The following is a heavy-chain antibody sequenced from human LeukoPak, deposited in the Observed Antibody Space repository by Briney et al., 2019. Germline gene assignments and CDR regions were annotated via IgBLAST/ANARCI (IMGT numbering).Heavy chain of an antibody. Sequence: SETLSLTCTVSGGSISSSSYYWGWIRQPPGKGLEWIGSIYYTGSAYYNPSLKSRVIISVDTSKNQFSLKLSSVTAADTAVYYCARHARFGEYGAFDIWGQGTMVTVSS. V-gene: IGHV4-39*01. J-gene: IGHJ3*02. CDR1: GGSISSSSYY. D-gene: IGHD3-10*01. CDR2: IYYTGSA. CDR3: ARHARFGEYGAFDI.